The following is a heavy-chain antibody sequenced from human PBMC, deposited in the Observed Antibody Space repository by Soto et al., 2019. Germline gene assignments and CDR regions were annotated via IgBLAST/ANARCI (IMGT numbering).Heavy chain of an antibody. Sequence: QAQLVESGGDLVKPGGSLRLSCAASGFTFGDFYMTWIRQAPGKGLEWISYISKTSSTIYYADSVKGRFSISRDNAKNSLSLQMNRLRAEDTAVYYCARTNWNSRGGVLSLWCRGTLVIVSS. D-gene: IGHD3-16*01. CDR2: ISKTSSTI. V-gene: IGHV3-11*01. CDR1: GFTFGDFY. J-gene: IGHJ1*01. CDR3: ARTNWNSRGGVLSL.